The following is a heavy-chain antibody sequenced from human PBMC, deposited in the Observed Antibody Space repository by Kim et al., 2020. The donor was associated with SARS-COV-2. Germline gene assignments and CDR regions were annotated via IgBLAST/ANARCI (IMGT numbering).Heavy chain of an antibody. D-gene: IGHD5-18*01. V-gene: IGHV4-59*01. CDR3: ARFTAMGLGDAFDI. Sequence: PSLKSRITKSVDTSQKQFSRKLGSVTAADTSVYYCARFTAMGLGDAFDIWGQGTMVTVSS. J-gene: IGHJ3*02.